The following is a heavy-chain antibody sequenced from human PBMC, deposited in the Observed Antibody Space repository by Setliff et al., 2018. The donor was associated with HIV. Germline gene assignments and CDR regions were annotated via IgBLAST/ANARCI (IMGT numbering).Heavy chain of an antibody. CDR1: GGSISSGSYY. Sequence: LSLTCTVSGGSISSGSYYWSWIRQPAGKGLEWIGRIYTSGSTNYNPSLKSRVTISVDTSKNQFSLKLRSVTAADTAVYYCARETYYYDNPQYYYYYMDVWGQGTTVTVSS. CDR2: IYTSGST. D-gene: IGHD3-22*01. CDR3: ARETYYYDNPQYYYYYMDV. V-gene: IGHV4-61*02. J-gene: IGHJ6*03.